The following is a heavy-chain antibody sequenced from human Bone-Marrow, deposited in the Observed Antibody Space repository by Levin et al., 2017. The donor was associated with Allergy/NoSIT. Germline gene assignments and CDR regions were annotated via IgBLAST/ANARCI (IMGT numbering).Heavy chain of an antibody. V-gene: IGHV1-2*02. CDR2: INPKTGGS. CDR3: ARDGEAVVVATMIHYFHS. Sequence: ASVKVSCTASGYSFTAFYLHWVRQAPGQALEWMGWINPKTGGSHYAHRFQGRVTMTRDTSISTAYMEVTGLTSDDTAVYYCARDGEAVVVATMIHYFHSWGPGTLVIVSS. D-gene: IGHD2-21*02. J-gene: IGHJ4*02. CDR1: GYSFTAFY.